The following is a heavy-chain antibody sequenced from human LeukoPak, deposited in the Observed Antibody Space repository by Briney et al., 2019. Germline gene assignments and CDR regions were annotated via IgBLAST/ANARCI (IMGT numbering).Heavy chain of an antibody. CDR1: GYTFTGYY. CDR2: INPNSGGT. D-gene: IGHD5-18*01. V-gene: IGHV1-2*02. Sequence: GASVKVSCKASGYTFTGYYMHWVRQAPGQGLEWMGWINPNSGGTNYAQKFQGRVTMTRDTSISTAYMELSRLRSDDTAVYYCAREIQLWTTDAFDIWGQGTMVTVSS. J-gene: IGHJ3*02. CDR3: AREIQLWTTDAFDI.